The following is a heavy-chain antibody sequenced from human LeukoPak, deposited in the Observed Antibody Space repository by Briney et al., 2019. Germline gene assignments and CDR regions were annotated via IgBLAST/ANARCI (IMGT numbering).Heavy chain of an antibody. V-gene: IGHV3-9*01. CDR3: ARDGYYGSGTYYYYNGMDV. CDR1: GFTFDDYA. Sequence: PGGSLRLSCAASGFTFDDYAMHWVRQAPGKGLEWVSGISWNSGSIGYADSVKGRFTISRDNAKNSLYLQMNSLRAEDTAVYYCARDGYYGSGTYYYYNGMDVWGQGTTVTVSS. CDR2: ISWNSGSI. D-gene: IGHD3-10*01. J-gene: IGHJ6*02.